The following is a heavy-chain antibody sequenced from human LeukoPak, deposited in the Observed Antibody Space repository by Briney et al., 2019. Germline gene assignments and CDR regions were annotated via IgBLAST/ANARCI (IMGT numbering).Heavy chain of an antibody. CDR1: GFTFSSYA. J-gene: IGHJ4*02. CDR2: ISGSDGTT. D-gene: IGHD3-10*01. Sequence: GGSLRLSCAASGFTFSSYAMSWVRQAPGKGLEWVSSISGSDGTTYYADSVKGRFTISRDNSMNTLYLQMNSLRAEDTAVYYCARSGKYYYGSGSYYRFDYWGQGTLVTVSS. V-gene: IGHV3-23*01. CDR3: ARSGKYYYGSGSYYRFDY.